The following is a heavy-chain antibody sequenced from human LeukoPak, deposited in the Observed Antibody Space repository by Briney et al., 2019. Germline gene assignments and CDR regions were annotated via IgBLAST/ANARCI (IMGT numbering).Heavy chain of an antibody. Sequence: QPGGPLRLSCAASGFTFSSYAMSWVRQAPGKGLEWVSVISGSGGSTHYTGPVKGRFTISRDNSKNTLYLQMNSLRAEDTAVYYCTSLSDAIESFGTRNYWGQGTLVTVSS. CDR3: TSLSDAIESFGTRNY. J-gene: IGHJ4*02. CDR2: ISGSGGST. CDR1: GFTFSSYA. D-gene: IGHD2-8*01. V-gene: IGHV3-23*01.